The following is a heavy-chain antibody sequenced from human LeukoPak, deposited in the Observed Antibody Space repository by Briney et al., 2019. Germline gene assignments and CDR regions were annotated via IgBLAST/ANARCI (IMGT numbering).Heavy chain of an antibody. D-gene: IGHD3-22*01. V-gene: IGHV4-61*02. Sequence: PSETLSLTCTVSGVSINSGPYYWSWIRQPAGKGLEWIGRIYSGGRTNYNPSLKSRVTISVDTSKNQFSLKLSSVTAADTAVYYCAREGSIYYSDSSGYLGYWGQGTLVTVSS. CDR2: IYSGGRT. CDR3: AREGSIYYSDSSGYLGY. CDR1: GVSINSGPYY. J-gene: IGHJ4*02.